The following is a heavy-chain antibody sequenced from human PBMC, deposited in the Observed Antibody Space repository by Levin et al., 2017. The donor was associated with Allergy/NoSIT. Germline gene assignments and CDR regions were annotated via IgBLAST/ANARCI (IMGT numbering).Heavy chain of an antibody. CDR3: AKDVYGSGWYPLGNDAFEM. V-gene: IGHV3-30*18. CDR2: ISSDGRKK. Sequence: LSLTCAASVFTFSSYGLHWVRQAPGTGLGWVAVISSDGRKKFYTDSVKGRFTISRENSTNTLDLQMNSLRAEDTAVYYCAKDVYGSGWYPLGNDAFEMWGQGTKVSVSS. D-gene: IGHD6-19*01. CDR1: VFTFSSYG. J-gene: IGHJ3*02.